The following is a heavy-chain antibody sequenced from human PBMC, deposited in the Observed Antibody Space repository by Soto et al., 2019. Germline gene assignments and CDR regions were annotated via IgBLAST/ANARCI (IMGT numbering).Heavy chain of an antibody. D-gene: IGHD5-18*01. Sequence: GGSLRLSCSASGFTFSSYAMHWVRQAPGKGLEYVSAISSNGGSTYYADSVKGRFTISRDNSKNTLYLQMSSLRAEDTAVYYCVKEAGYSYGSSLFDYWGQGTLVTVSS. J-gene: IGHJ4*02. V-gene: IGHV3-64D*08. CDR3: VKEAGYSYGSSLFDY. CDR1: GFTFSSYA. CDR2: ISSNGGST.